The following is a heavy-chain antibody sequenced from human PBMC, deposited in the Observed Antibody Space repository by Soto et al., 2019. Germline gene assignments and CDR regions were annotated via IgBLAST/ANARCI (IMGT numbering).Heavy chain of an antibody. J-gene: IGHJ4*02. Sequence: SETLSLTCTVSGGSISNSNYYWGWIRQPPGKGLEWIGSIYYSGSTYYNPSLKSRVTISVDTSKNQFSLNLRSVTAADTAVYYRARQIYDFVWGTYRPFYFDYWGQGTLVTVS. V-gene: IGHV4-39*01. CDR2: IYYSGST. D-gene: IGHD3-16*02. CDR3: ARQIYDFVWGTYRPFYFDY. CDR1: GGSISNSNYY.